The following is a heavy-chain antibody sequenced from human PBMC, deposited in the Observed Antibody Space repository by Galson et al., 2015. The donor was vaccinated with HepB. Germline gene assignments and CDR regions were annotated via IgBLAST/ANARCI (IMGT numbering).Heavy chain of an antibody. CDR2: INSDGSST. CDR1: GFTFSSYW. Sequence: SLRLSCAASGFTFSSYWMHWVRQAPGKGLVWVSRINSDGSSTSYADSVKGRFTISRDNAKNTLYLQMNSLRAEDTAVYYCARGPRGRRWLSSVGHYYYYYYMDVWGKGTTVTVSS. D-gene: IGHD3-16*01. CDR3: ARGPRGRRWLSSVGHYYYYYYMDV. J-gene: IGHJ6*03. V-gene: IGHV3-74*01.